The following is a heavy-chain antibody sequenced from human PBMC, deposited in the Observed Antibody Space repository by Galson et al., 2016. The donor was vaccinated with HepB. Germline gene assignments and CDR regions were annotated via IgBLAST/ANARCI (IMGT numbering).Heavy chain of an antibody. CDR2: INSDGSST. CDR1: GFIFSSYW. Sequence: SLRLSCAASGFIFSSYWVHWVRQAPGKGLVWVSRINSDGSSTSYADSVKGRFTISRDNAKNTLYLQVNSLRVEDTAVYYCGRDHSVVLTTAYNWFDPWGQGTLVTVSS. D-gene: IGHD1-1*01. CDR3: GRDHSVVLTTAYNWFDP. J-gene: IGHJ5*02. V-gene: IGHV3-74*01.